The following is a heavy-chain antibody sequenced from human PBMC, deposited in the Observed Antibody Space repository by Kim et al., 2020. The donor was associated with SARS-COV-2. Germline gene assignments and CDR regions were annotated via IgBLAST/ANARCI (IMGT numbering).Heavy chain of an antibody. Sequence: YADSVKGRFIISRDNAKDTLYLQMNRLRAEDTAVYYCARDKGGYGAFDFWGQGTMVTVSS. J-gene: IGHJ3*01. V-gene: IGHV3-74*01. D-gene: IGHD6-13*01. CDR3: ARDKGGYGAFDF.